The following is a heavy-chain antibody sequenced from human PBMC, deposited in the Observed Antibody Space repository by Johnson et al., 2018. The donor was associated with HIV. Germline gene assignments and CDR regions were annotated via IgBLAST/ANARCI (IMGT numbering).Heavy chain of an antibody. Sequence: QVQLVESGGGVVQPGRSLRLSCAASGFIFSSYGMHWVRQAPGKGLEWVTGMSYDGSNRYYADSVKGRFTISRDNSKNTLYLQMNSLRPEDTAVYYCARDSGRGWGGDAFDIWGQGTMVTVSS. D-gene: IGHD6-19*01. CDR2: MSYDGSNR. CDR1: GFIFSSYG. CDR3: ARDSGRGWGGDAFDI. V-gene: IGHV3-30*03. J-gene: IGHJ3*02.